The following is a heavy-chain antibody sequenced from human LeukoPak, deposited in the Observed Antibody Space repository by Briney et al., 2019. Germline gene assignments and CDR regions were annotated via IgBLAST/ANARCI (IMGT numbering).Heavy chain of an antibody. CDR1: GGSFSGYY. CDR2: INHSGST. CDR3: ARRMKYYGAFDI. D-gene: IGHD3-10*01. V-gene: IGHV4-34*01. J-gene: IGHJ3*02. Sequence: SETLSLTCAVYGGSFSGYYWSWIRQPPGKGLEWIGEINHSGSTNYNPSLKSRVTISVDTSKNQFSPKLSSVTAADTAVYYCARRMKYYGAFDIWGRGTMVTVSS.